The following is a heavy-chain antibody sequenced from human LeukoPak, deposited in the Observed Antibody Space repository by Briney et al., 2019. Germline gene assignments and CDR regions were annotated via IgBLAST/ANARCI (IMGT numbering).Heavy chain of an antibody. CDR2: ISAYNGNT. CDR1: GYTFTGYY. V-gene: IGHV1-18*04. CDR3: AREAEYSSSWYSYYYYGMDV. Sequence: ASVKVSCKASGYTFTGYYMHWVRQAPGQGLEWMGWISAYNGNTNYAQKLQGRVTMTTDTSTSTAYMELRSLRSDDTAVYYCAREAEYSSSWYSYYYYGMDVWGQGTTVTVSS. D-gene: IGHD6-13*01. J-gene: IGHJ6*02.